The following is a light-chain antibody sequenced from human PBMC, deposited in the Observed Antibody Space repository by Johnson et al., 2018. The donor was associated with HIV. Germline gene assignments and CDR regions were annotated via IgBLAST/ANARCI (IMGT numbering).Light chain of an antibody. CDR3: GTWDSSLSVNYV. CDR2: ENN. Sequence: QSVLTQPPSVSAAPGQKVTISCSGSSSNIGNNYVSWYQQLPGTAPKLLIYENNKRPSGIPDRFSDSKSGTSATLGITGLQTGDEADYYCGTWDSSLSVNYVFGTGTKVTVL. V-gene: IGLV1-51*02. J-gene: IGLJ1*01. CDR1: SSNIGNNY.